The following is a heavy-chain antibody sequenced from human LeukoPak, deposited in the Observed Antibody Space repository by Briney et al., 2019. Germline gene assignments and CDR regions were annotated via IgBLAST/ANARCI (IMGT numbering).Heavy chain of an antibody. CDR2: IRQDGGEK. D-gene: IGHD5-24*01. CDR1: GYSVSAYW. Sequence: GGSLRLSCAASGYSVSAYWMTWIRQAPGKRLEWVANIRQDGGEKFYADSVKGRFTISRDNAKNSLYLQMNSLRAEDTALYYCAKADGRDGSLDYWGQGTLVTVSS. CDR3: AKADGRDGSLDY. V-gene: IGHV3-7*03. J-gene: IGHJ4*02.